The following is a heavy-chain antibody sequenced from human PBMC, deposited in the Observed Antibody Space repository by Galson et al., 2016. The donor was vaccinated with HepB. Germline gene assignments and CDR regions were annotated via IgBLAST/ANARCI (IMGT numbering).Heavy chain of an antibody. CDR3: ARRGPTNYYGMDV. J-gene: IGHJ6*02. CDR2: VYYSGST. V-gene: IGHV4-39*01. D-gene: IGHD2-2*01. CDR1: GGSITSSGYY. Sequence: ETLSLTCTVSGGSITSSGYYWGWLRQPPGKGLEWIGSVYYSGSTYYNPSLKSRVTISVDTSKNQFSLKLSSVTAADTAVYYCARRGPTNYYGMDVWGQGTTVTVSS.